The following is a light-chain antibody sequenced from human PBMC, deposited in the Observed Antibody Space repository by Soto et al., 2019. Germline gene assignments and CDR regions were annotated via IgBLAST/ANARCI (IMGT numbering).Light chain of an antibody. V-gene: IGKV3-20*01. J-gene: IGKJ5*01. CDR1: QSRTNSF. CDR2: DTS. CDR3: QQYGTSEII. Sequence: EFVWTQSPGTLSLSPGERATLSRSVSQSRTNSFIAWYQQKPGQAPRLLIYDTSSRASGIPDRFSGSGSGTDFTLTISRLEPEDFAVFYCQQYGTSEIIFGQGTRLEIK.